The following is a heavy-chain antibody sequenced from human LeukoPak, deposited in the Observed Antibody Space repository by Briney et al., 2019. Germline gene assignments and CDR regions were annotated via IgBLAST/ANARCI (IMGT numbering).Heavy chain of an antibody. CDR3: AKDSKPVRYFDWSRISIGAFDI. V-gene: IGHV3-23*01. D-gene: IGHD3-9*01. CDR2: ISGSGGST. Sequence: PGGSLRLSCAASGFTFSSYAMSWVRQAPGKGLEWVSAISGSGGSTYYADSVKGRFTISRDNSKNTLYLQMNSLRAEDTAVYYCAKDSKPVRYFDWSRISIGAFDIWGQGTMVTVSS. J-gene: IGHJ3*02. CDR1: GFTFSSYA.